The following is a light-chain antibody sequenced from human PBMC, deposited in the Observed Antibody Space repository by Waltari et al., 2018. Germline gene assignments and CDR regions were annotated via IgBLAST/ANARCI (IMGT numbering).Light chain of an antibody. V-gene: IGKV3-20*01. Sequence: CRASQSFGTSFAWYQQKPGQAPRLLIYGASMRAAGIPDRFSGSGSGTDFSLTISRLEPEDCAVYYCQHYVRLPATFGQGTRVEIK. CDR2: GAS. CDR1: QSFGTS. J-gene: IGKJ1*01. CDR3: QHYVRLPAT.